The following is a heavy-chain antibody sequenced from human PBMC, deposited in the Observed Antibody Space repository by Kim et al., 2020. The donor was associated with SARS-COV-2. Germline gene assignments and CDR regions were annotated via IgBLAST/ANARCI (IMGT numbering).Heavy chain of an antibody. Sequence: KFQGRVTITADESTSTAYMELSSLRSEDTAVYYCARDRPTRDGDYVFFDYWGQGTLVTVSS. D-gene: IGHD4-17*01. CDR3: ARDRPTRDGDYVFFDY. V-gene: IGHV1-69*01. J-gene: IGHJ4*02.